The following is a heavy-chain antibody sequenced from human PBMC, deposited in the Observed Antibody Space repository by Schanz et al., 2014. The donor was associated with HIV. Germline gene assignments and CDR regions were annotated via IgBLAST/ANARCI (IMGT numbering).Heavy chain of an antibody. CDR3: ASGRFDTVIWWGDAFLI. CDR2: IWYDGSNK. V-gene: IGHV3-33*01. D-gene: IGHD5-18*01. CDR1: GFTFSSYG. Sequence: QVRLVESGGGVVQPGRSLRLSCAASGFTFSSYGMHWVRQAPGKGLEWVAVIWYDGSNKYYVDSVKGRFTISRDNSKNTLFLQMNSLRAEDTAVYYCASGRFDTVIWWGDAFLIWGRGTMVTVSS. J-gene: IGHJ3*02.